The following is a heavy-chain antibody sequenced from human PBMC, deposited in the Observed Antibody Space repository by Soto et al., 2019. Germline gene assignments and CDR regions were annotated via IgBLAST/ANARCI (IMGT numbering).Heavy chain of an antibody. CDR3: AKRLSYYFDS. J-gene: IGHJ4*01. CDR1: GLTFSNYA. Sequence: EVQLLESGGALLQPGGSLRLSCADSGLTFSNYAMSWVRQAPGKGLEWVSTVTGDGVTTSYADSVKSRFTISRDNSKNTLYLQMSGLRADDTAVYYCAKRLSYYFDSLGHGTLVTVSS. V-gene: IGHV3-23*01. CDR2: VTGDGVTT. D-gene: IGHD3-16*02.